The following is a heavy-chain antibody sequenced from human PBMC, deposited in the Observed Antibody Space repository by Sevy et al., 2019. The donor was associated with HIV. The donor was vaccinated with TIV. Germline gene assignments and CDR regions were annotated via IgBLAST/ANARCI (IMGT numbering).Heavy chain of an antibody. CDR1: GFTFSSYG. J-gene: IGHJ6*02. CDR2: IRYDGSNK. D-gene: IGHD3-3*01. Sequence: GGSLRLSCAASGFTFSSYGRHWVRQAPGKGLEWVAFIRYDGSNKYYADSVKGRFTISRDNSKNTLYLQMNSLRAEDTAVYYCAKESLRFLEWLSAYYGMDVWGQGTTVTVSS. CDR3: AKESLRFLEWLSAYYGMDV. V-gene: IGHV3-30*02.